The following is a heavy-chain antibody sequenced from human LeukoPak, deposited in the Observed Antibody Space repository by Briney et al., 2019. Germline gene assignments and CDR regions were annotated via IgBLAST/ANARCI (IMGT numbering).Heavy chain of an antibody. J-gene: IGHJ4*02. D-gene: IGHD3-22*01. CDR2: ISSSGSTI. CDR3: ADLGMRRYYDSSGYYSAY. V-gene: IGHV3-48*03. Sequence: GGSLRLSCAASGFTFSSYEMNWVRQAPGKGLEWVSYISSSGSTIYYADSVKGRFTISRDNAKNSLYLRMNSLRAEDTAVYYCADLGMRRYYDSSGYYSAYWGQGTLVTVSS. CDR1: GFTFSSYE.